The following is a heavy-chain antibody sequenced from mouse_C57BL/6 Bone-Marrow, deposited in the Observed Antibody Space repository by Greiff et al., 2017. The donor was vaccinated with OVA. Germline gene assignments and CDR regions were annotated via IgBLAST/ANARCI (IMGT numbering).Heavy chain of an antibody. V-gene: IGHV1-63*01. D-gene: IGHD2-5*01. CDR1: GYTFTNYW. CDR3: ARSYSNPFDY. J-gene: IGHJ2*01. Sequence: QVQLKESGAELVRPGTSVKMSCKASGYTFTNYWIGWAKQRPGHGLEWIGDIYPGGCYTNYNEKFKGKATLTADKSSSTAYMQFSSLTSEDSAIYYCARSYSNPFDYWGQGTTLTVSS. CDR2: IYPGGCYT.